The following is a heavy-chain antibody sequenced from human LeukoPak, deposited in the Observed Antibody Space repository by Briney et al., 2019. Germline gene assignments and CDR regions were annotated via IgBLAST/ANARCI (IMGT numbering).Heavy chain of an antibody. V-gene: IGHV4-59*08. D-gene: IGHD6-19*01. J-gene: IGHJ4*02. Sequence: SETLSLTCTASDASTRAYYWSWIRQPPGKGLEWIGFVDYIGATNYNPSLKSRATISLATSKNQFSLRLTSVTAADTAVYYCARRVAVTGIYCFDHWGEGTPVTVSS. CDR2: VDYIGAT. CDR1: DASTRAYY. CDR3: ARRVAVTGIYCFDH.